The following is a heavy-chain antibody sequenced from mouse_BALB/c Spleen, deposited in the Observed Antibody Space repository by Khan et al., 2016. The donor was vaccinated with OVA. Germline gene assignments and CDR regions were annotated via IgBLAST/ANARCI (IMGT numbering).Heavy chain of an antibody. CDR1: GYTFTSNT. V-gene: IGHV1-4*01. J-gene: IGHJ4*01. D-gene: IGHD2-14*01. CDR3: ARRTTDYAMDY. Sequence: VKLQQSGAELARPGASVKMSCKASGYTFTSNTMHWIKQRPGQGLEWIGYINPRSGYTIYNPKFKDKATLTADISSSTAYMQLSSLTSDDSAVYYCARRTTDYAMDYWGQGTSVTVSS. CDR2: INPRSGYT.